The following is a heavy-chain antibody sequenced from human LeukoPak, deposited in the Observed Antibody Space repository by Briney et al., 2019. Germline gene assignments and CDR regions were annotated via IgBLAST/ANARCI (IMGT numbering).Heavy chain of an antibody. CDR1: GGSFSGYY. CDR3: ARDLYGPTSPNWYDP. D-gene: IGHD2/OR15-2a*01. J-gene: IGHJ5*02. CDR2: INHSGST. V-gene: IGHV4-34*01. Sequence: PSETLSLTCAVYGGSFSGYYWSWIRQPPGKGLEWIGEINHSGSTNYNPSLKSRVTISVDTSKNQFSLKLSSVTAADTAVYYCARDLYGPTSPNWYDPWGQGTLVTVSS.